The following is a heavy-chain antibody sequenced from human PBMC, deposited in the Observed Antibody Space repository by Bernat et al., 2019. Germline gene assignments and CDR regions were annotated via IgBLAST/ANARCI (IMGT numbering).Heavy chain of an antibody. J-gene: IGHJ5*02. CDR1: GGSFSGYY. V-gene: IGHV4-34*01. D-gene: IGHD6-19*01. Sequence: QVQLQQWGAGLLKPSETLSLTCAVYGGSFSGYYWSWIRQPPGKGLEWIGEINHSGSTNYNPSLKSRVTISVDTSKNQFSLKLSSVTAADTAVYYCAREVRYSSGWINWFDPWGQGTLVTVSS. CDR2: INHSGST. CDR3: AREVRYSSGWINWFDP.